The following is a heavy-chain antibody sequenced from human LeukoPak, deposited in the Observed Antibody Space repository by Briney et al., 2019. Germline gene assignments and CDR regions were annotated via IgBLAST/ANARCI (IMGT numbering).Heavy chain of an antibody. CDR3: ARGFGYDFWSGYPYYFDY. V-gene: IGHV4-31*03. Sequence: PSQTLSLTCTVSGGSISSGSYYWSWIRQPPGKGLEWIGYIYYSGSTYYNPSLKSRVTISVDTSKNQFSLKLSSVTAADTAVYYCARGFGYDFWSGYPYYFDYWGQGTLVTVSS. CDR1: GGSISSGSYY. J-gene: IGHJ4*02. D-gene: IGHD3-3*01. CDR2: IYYSGST.